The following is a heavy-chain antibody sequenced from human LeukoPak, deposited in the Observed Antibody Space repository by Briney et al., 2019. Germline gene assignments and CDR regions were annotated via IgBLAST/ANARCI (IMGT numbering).Heavy chain of an antibody. CDR2: ISGSGGST. D-gene: IGHD2-2*01. CDR1: GLTFSSYA. V-gene: IGHV3-23*01. Sequence: GGSLRLSCAASGLTFSSYAMSWVRQAPGKGLEWVSSISGSGGSTYYADSVKGRFTISRDNSKNTLYLQMNSLRAEDTAVYYCANLAGYCTSTSCYGFDDYWGQGTLVTVSS. J-gene: IGHJ4*02. CDR3: ANLAGYCTSTSCYGFDDY.